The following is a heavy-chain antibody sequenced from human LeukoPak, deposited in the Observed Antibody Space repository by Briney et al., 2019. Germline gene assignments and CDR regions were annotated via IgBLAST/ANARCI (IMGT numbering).Heavy chain of an antibody. J-gene: IGHJ5*02. V-gene: IGHV3-15*01. D-gene: IGHD4/OR15-4a*01. CDR2: IKSTTDGGSI. Sequence: GGSLRLSCTGSGFAFTNAWMTWVRQAPGKGLEWVGHIKSTTDGGSIDYAAPVEGRFTISRDESKNMIYLQMTNLKTEDTAVYYGTTKLGFIYGEDLWGQGTLVTVSS. CDR1: GFAFTNAW. CDR3: TTKLGFIYGEDL.